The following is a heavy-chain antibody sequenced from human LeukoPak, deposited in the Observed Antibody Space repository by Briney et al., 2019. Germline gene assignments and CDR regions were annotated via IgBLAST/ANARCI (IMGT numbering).Heavy chain of an antibody. Sequence: GGSLRLSCAASGFTFSSYSMDWVRRAPGKGLEWISYISTSGTTRYYADSVKGRFTISRDNAKNSLYLQMNSLRADDTAVYCCARDKGGFDYWGQGTLVSVSS. CDR2: ISTSGTTR. J-gene: IGHJ4*02. CDR3: ARDKGGFDY. CDR1: GFTFSSYS. V-gene: IGHV3-48*01.